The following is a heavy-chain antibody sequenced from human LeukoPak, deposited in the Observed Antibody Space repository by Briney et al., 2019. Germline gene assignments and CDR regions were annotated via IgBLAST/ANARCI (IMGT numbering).Heavy chain of an antibody. J-gene: IGHJ6*02. Sequence: ASVKVSCTASGYTFTSYDINWVRQATGQGLEWMGWMNPNSGNTGYAQKFQGRVTMTRNTSISTAYMELSSLRSEDTAVYYCARGYSSGWYSGYYYYYGMDVWGQGTTVTVSS. CDR1: GYTFTSYD. CDR3: ARGYSSGWYSGYYYYYGMDV. CDR2: MNPNSGNT. D-gene: IGHD6-19*01. V-gene: IGHV1-8*01.